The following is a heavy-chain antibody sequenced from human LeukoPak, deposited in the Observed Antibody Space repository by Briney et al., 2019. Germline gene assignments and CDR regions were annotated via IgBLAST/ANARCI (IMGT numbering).Heavy chain of an antibody. Sequence: SETLSLTRTVSGGSISSNSYYWGWIRQPPGKGLEWIAIISYSGNTYYNPSLKSRVTISLDTSNNQFSPKLSSVTAADTAVYYCARSTRRYGSPDYFDYWGQGTLVTVSS. CDR3: ARSTRRYGSPDYFDY. D-gene: IGHD3-10*01. V-gene: IGHV4-39*01. CDR1: GGSISSNSYY. CDR2: ISYSGNT. J-gene: IGHJ4*02.